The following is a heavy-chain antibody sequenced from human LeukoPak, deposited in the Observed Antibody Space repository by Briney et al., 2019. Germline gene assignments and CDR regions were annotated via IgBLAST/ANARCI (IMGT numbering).Heavy chain of an antibody. D-gene: IGHD7-27*01. V-gene: IGHV1-69*13. CDR1: GYTFTSYG. CDR2: IIPIFGTA. Sequence: SVKVSCKASGYTFTSYGISWVRQAPGQGLEWMGGIIPIFGTANYAQKFQGRVTITADESTSTAYMELSSLRSEDTAVYYCASLTGIYFDYWGQGTLVTVSS. J-gene: IGHJ4*02. CDR3: ASLTGIYFDY.